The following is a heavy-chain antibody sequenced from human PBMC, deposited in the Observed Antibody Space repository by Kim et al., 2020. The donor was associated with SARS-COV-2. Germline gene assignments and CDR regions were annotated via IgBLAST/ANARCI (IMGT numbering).Heavy chain of an antibody. V-gene: IGHV1-69*13. CDR1: GGTFSSYA. J-gene: IGHJ4*02. D-gene: IGHD6-19*01. Sequence: SVKVSCKASGGTFSSYAISWVRQAPGQGLEWMGGIIPIFGTANYAQKFQGRVTITADESTSTAYMELSSLRSEDTAVYYCASSSSGWYQTLLFDYWGQGTLVTVSS. CDR3: ASSSSGWYQTLLFDY. CDR2: IIPIFGTA.